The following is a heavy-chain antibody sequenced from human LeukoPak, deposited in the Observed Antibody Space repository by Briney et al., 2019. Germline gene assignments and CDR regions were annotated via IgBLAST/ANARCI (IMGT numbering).Heavy chain of an antibody. CDR1: EFSVGSNY. V-gene: IGHV4-39*01. J-gene: IGHJ4*02. Sequence: GSLRLSCAASEFSVGSNYMTWIRQPPGKGLEWLGSIYFRGSTHYNPSLKSRVTISVDTSNNQFFLKLNSVTAADTAQYYCARQRVMYYDILTPGDAPYWGQGTLVTVSS. CDR3: ARQRVMYYDILTPGDAPY. D-gene: IGHD3-9*01. CDR2: IYFRGST.